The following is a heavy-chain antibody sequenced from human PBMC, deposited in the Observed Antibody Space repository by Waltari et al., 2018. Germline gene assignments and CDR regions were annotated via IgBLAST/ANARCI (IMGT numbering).Heavy chain of an antibody. CDR1: GGSISSYY. CDR2: IYTSGST. V-gene: IGHV4-4*07. CDR3: ARDPPIAAAGTSWFDP. Sequence: QVQLQESGPGLVKPSETLSLTCTVSGGSISSYYWSWIRQPAGKGLEWIGRIYTSGSTNSNPSLKSRFTMSVDTSKNQFSLKLSSVTAADTAVYYCARDPPIAAAGTSWFDPWGQGTLVTVSS. D-gene: IGHD6-13*01. J-gene: IGHJ5*02.